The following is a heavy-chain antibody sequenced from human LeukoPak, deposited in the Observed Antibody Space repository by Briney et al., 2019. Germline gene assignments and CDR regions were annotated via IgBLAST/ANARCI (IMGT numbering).Heavy chain of an antibody. Sequence: PSETLSLTCAVYGGSFSGYYWSWIRQPPGKGLEWIGEINHSGSTNYNPSLKSRVTISVDTSKNQFSLKLSSVTAADTSVYYCAGQGYFDWLTIDYWGQGTLVTVSS. V-gene: IGHV4-34*01. CDR3: AGQGYFDWLTIDY. J-gene: IGHJ4*02. D-gene: IGHD3-9*01. CDR1: GGSFSGYY. CDR2: INHSGST.